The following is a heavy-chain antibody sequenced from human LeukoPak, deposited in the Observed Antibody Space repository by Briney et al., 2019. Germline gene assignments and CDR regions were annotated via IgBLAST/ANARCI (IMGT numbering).Heavy chain of an antibody. CDR2: IYHSGNT. J-gene: IGHJ3*02. V-gene: IGHV4-38-2*01. CDR1: GYSISSGYY. Sequence: SETLSLTCAVSGYSISSGYYWGWIRQPPGKGLEWIGSIYHSGNTYYNPSLKSRVTISVDTSKNQFSLKLSSVTAADTAVYYCARTKHYDILTGLDDFDIWGQGTMVTVSS. D-gene: IGHD3-9*01. CDR3: ARTKHYDILTGLDDFDI.